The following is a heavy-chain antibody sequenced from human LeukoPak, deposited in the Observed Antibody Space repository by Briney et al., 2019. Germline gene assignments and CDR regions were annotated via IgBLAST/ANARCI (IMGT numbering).Heavy chain of an antibody. V-gene: IGHV3-30-3*01. CDR2: ISYDGSNK. J-gene: IGHJ4*02. Sequence: PGRSLRPSCAASGFTFSSYAMHWVRQAPGKGLEWVAVISYDGSNKYYADSVKGRFTISRDNSKNTVYLQMNSLRAEDTAVYYCARDMGHLRFLEWLLTNTTGGFDYWGQGTLVTVSS. D-gene: IGHD3-3*01. CDR1: GFTFSSYA. CDR3: ARDMGHLRFLEWLLTNTTGGFDY.